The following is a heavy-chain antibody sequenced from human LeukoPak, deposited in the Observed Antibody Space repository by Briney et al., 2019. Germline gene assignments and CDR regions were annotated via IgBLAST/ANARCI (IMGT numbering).Heavy chain of an antibody. V-gene: IGHV4-34*01. Sequence: SETLSLTCAVYGGSFSGYYWSWIRQPPGKGPEWIGEINHSGSTNYNPPLKSRVTISVDTSKNQFSLKLSSVTAADTAVYYCARGHLGYCSGGSCYSPYSQHWGQGTLVTVSS. CDR1: GGSFSGYY. CDR2: INHSGST. CDR3: ARGHLGYCSGGSCYSPYSQH. D-gene: IGHD2-15*01. J-gene: IGHJ1*01.